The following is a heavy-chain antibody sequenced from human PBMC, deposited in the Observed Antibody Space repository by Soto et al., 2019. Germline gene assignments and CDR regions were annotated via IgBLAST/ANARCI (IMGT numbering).Heavy chain of an antibody. CDR3: ARETTPAYYYDSSGYYVFGY. J-gene: IGHJ4*02. D-gene: IGHD3-22*01. V-gene: IGHV1-69*01. CDR2: IIPIFGTA. CDR1: GGTFSSYA. Sequence: QVQLVQSGAEVKKPGSSVKVSCKASGGTFSSYAISWVRQAPGQGLEWMGGIIPIFGTANYAQKFQGRVTITADESTSTAYMELSSLRSEYTAVYYCARETTPAYYYDSSGYYVFGYWGQGTLVTFSS.